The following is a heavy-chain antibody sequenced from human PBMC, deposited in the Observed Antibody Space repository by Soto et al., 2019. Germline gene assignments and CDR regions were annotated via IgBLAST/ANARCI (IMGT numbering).Heavy chain of an antibody. D-gene: IGHD1-26*01. V-gene: IGHV3-23*01. J-gene: IGHJ4*02. CDR2: ISGSGGST. CDR1: GFTFSSYA. CDR3: AKDFYSGSYFYMGPSMGPFDY. Sequence: GGSLRLSCAASGFTFSSYAMSWVRQAPGKGLEWVSAISGSGGSTYYADSVKGRFTISRDNSKNTLYLQMNSLRAEDTAVYYCAKDFYSGSYFYMGPSMGPFDYWGQGTLVTVSS.